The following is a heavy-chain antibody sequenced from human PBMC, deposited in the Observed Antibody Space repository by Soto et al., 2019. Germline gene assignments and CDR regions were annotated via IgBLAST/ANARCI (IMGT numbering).Heavy chain of an antibody. J-gene: IGHJ4*02. Sequence: EVQLLESGGGLVQPGGSLRLSCAASGFTFSSYAMSWVRQAPGKGMEWVSAISGSGGSTYYADSVKGRFTISRDNSKNTRDLQMNSLRAEETAVYYCAKDWVPAMGTYWGQGTLVTVSS. CDR2: ISGSGGST. CDR1: GFTFSSYA. D-gene: IGHD5-18*01. CDR3: AKDWVPAMGTY. V-gene: IGHV3-23*01.